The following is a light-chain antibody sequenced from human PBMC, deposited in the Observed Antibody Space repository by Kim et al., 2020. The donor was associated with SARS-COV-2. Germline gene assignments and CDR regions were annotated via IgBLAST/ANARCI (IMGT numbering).Light chain of an antibody. Sequence: PGERATLSCRASQSVRSSYFAWYQQKPGQAPRLLIYGASGRAAGIPDRFSGSGSGTDFTLSISRLEPEDFAVYYCQQSDTSPTFGQGTKVDIK. J-gene: IGKJ1*01. CDR3: QQSDTSPT. CDR2: GAS. V-gene: IGKV3-20*01. CDR1: QSVRSSY.